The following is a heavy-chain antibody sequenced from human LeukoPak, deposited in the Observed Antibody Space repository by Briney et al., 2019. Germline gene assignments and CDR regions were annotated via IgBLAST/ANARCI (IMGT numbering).Heavy chain of an antibody. CDR1: GFTFSSYW. CDR2: INNDGSST. Sequence: GGSLRLSCAVSGFTFSSYWMHWVRQAPGKGLVWVSRINNDGSSTSYADSVKGRFTISRDNAKNSLYLQMNSLRAEDTAVYYCARCQYNSSPDFWGQGTLVTVSS. CDR3: ARCQYNSSPDF. V-gene: IGHV3-74*01. D-gene: IGHD6-19*01. J-gene: IGHJ4*02.